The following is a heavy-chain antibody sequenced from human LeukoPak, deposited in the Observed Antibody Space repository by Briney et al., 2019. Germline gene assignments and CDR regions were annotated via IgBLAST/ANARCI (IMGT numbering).Heavy chain of an antibody. CDR3: ARDRVVVVPAAIGYYYYYMDV. V-gene: IGHV3-21*01. Sequence: GGSLRLSCAASGFTFSSYSMNWVRQAPGKGLEWVSSISSSSYIYYADSVKGRFTISRDNAKNSLYLQMNSLRAEDTAVYYCARDRVVVVPAAIGYYYYYMDVWGKGTTVTVSS. CDR1: GFTFSSYS. D-gene: IGHD2-2*01. J-gene: IGHJ6*03. CDR2: ISSSSYI.